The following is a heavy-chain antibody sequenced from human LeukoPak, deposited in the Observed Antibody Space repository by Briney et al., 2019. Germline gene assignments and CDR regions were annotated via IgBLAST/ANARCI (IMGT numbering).Heavy chain of an antibody. V-gene: IGHV3-48*04. CDR1: GFTFSSYG. J-gene: IGHJ4*02. Sequence: GGSLRLSCAASGFTFSSYGMTWVRQAPGKGLEWVSYISNSGSNTYYADSVKGRFTISRDNAKNSLYLQMNSLRAEDTAVYYCASYIVGPTIDYWGQGTLVTVSS. D-gene: IGHD1-26*01. CDR2: ISNSGSNT. CDR3: ASYIVGPTIDY.